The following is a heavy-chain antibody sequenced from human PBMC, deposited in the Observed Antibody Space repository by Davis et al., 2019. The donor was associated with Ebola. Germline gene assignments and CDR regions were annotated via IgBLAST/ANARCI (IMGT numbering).Heavy chain of an antibody. J-gene: IGHJ5*02. CDR3: ASNAWAGFDP. CDR1: GFSINTKY. V-gene: IGHV3-7*03. Sequence: GESLKISCTASGFSINTKYMSWVRQAPGKGLEWVATVNQDGSQTYYVPSVKGRFTMSRDDAKNSLYLQMNNLRVDDTAVYYCASNAWAGFDPWGQGTLVTV. CDR2: VNQDGSQT. D-gene: IGHD6-19*01.